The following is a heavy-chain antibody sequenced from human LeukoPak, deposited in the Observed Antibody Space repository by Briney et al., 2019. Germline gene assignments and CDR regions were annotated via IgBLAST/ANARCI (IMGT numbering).Heavy chain of an antibody. V-gene: IGHV1-2*02. J-gene: IGHJ6*03. Sequence: ASVKVSCKASGYTFTGYYMHRVRQAPGQGLEWMGWINPNSGGTNYAQKFQGRVTMTRDTSISTAYMELSRLRSDDTAVYYCARDLSGDQVSYYYYYMDVWGKGTTVTVSS. D-gene: IGHD1-26*01. CDR3: ARDLSGDQVSYYYYYMDV. CDR2: INPNSGGT. CDR1: GYTFTGYY.